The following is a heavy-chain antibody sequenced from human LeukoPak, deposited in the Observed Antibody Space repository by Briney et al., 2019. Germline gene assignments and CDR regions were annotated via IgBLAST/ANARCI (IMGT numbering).Heavy chain of an antibody. CDR3: ARDPYSGSYGDYYYYYMDV. V-gene: IGHV3-21*01. Sequence: GGSLRLSCAASGFTFNYYNMNWVRQAPGKALEWVSSITSSSSYIYYADSVKGRFTISRDNAKNSLYLQMNSLRDEDTAVYYCARDPYSGSYGDYYYYYMDVWGKGTTVTISS. D-gene: IGHD1-26*01. CDR1: GFTFNYYN. J-gene: IGHJ6*03. CDR2: ITSSSSYI.